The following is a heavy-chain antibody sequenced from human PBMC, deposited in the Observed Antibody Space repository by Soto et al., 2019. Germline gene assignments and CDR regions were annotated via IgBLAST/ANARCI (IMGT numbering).Heavy chain of an antibody. Sequence: QVQLQESGPGLVKPSETLSLTCTVSGGSVSSGTYYWNWIRQPPGKGLEWIGYITYSGSTNYNPSLMSRVTMSIYASKNQFSLKLNSVTAADSAVYYCVRARGSGNVHRFGYWGQGTLVTVSS. V-gene: IGHV4-61*01. J-gene: IGHJ4*02. CDR1: GGSVSSGTYY. CDR3: VRARGSGNVHRFGY. CDR2: ITYSGST. D-gene: IGHD3-10*01.